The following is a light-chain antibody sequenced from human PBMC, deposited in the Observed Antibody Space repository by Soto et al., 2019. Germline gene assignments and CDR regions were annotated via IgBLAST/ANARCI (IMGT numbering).Light chain of an antibody. Sequence: DIQVTQTPTSLSASVGDTVTVTCRASQSVSGWLAWYQQKPGEAPKLLIYDASALPRGVPSRFSGSGSGTKFTLTIASLQPDDFATYYCQQYETFSGTFGPGTKVDIK. J-gene: IGKJ1*01. CDR1: QSVSGW. CDR3: QQYETFSGT. V-gene: IGKV1-5*01. CDR2: DAS.